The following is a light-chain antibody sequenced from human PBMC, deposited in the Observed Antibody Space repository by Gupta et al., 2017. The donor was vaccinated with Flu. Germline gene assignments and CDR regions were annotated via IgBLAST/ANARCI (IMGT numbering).Light chain of an antibody. Sequence: DIVMTQSPDSLAVSLGKRATINCKSSQRVLYSSNNKNYLSWYQLRPGQAPKLLIYWASTRESGVPDRFSGSGSGTDFSLTISSLQAEDVAVYYCQQYYSTPRTFGQGTKVEIK. CDR2: WAS. V-gene: IGKV4-1*01. J-gene: IGKJ1*01. CDR3: QQYYSTPRT. CDR1: QRVLYSSNNKNY.